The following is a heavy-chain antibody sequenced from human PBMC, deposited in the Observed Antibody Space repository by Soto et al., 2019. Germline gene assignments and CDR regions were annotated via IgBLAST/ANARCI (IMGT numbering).Heavy chain of an antibody. V-gene: IGHV4-59*01. CDR1: GGAISSYY. D-gene: IGHD3-10*01. CDR2: LFDSGST. Sequence: QVQLQESGPGLVKPSETLSLTCTVSGGAISSYYWSWIRQPPGRALEWIGTLFDSGSTYDNPSHRSRVTISVDASKNQFSLKLSSVTAADTAVYYCARGSWVRGVNLDYWGQGTLVTVSS. CDR3: ARGSWVRGVNLDY. J-gene: IGHJ4*02.